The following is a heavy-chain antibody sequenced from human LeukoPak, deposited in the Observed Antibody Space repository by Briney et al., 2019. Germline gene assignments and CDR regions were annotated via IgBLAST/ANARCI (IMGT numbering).Heavy chain of an antibody. CDR1: GYTFTSYY. D-gene: IGHD6-13*01. V-gene: IGHV1-46*01. Sequence: GASVKVSCKASGYTFTSYYMHWVRQAPGQGLEWMGIINPSGGSTSYAQEFQGRVTMTRDTSTSTVYMELSSLRSEDTAVYCCARGSIAAAPPFDPWGQGTLVTVSS. CDR3: ARGSIAAAPPFDP. CDR2: INPSGGST. J-gene: IGHJ5*02.